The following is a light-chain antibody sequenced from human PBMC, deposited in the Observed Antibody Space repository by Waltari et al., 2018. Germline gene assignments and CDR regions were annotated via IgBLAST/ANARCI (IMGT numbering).Light chain of an antibody. Sequence: QSALTQPASVSGSPGQSITISCTGSNNDIWTYNLVSWYLQHPGKAPKLIIFEVTERPSGVSTRFSGSKSVTTASLTISGLQAEDEADYYCFSYAGSGYVFGSGTKVTVL. CDR3: FSYAGSGYV. CDR1: NNDIWTYNL. J-gene: IGLJ1*01. V-gene: IGLV2-23*02. CDR2: EVT.